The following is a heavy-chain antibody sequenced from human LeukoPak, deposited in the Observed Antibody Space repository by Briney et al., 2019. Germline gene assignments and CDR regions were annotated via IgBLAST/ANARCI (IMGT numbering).Heavy chain of an antibody. Sequence: PGGSLRLSCAASGFTFSSYEMNWVRQAPGKGLEWVSVIYSGGSTYYADSVKGRFTISRDNSKNTLYLQMNSLRAEDTAVYYCASSNYDVTPYYFDYWGQGTQVTVSS. CDR2: IYSGGST. CDR3: ASSNYDVTPYYFDY. V-gene: IGHV3-66*02. CDR1: GFTFSSYE. J-gene: IGHJ4*02. D-gene: IGHD4-11*01.